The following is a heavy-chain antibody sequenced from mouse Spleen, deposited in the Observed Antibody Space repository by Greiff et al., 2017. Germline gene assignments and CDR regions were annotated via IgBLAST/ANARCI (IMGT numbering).Heavy chain of an antibody. CDR1: GFTFSDYG. J-gene: IGHJ2*01. V-gene: IGHV5-15*01. D-gene: IGHD4-1*01. CDR3: ARAGTGTRYYFDY. Sequence: EVKLMESGGGLVKPGGSLKLSCAASGFTFSDYGMAWVRQAPGKGPEWVAFISNLAYSIYYADTVTGRFTISRENAKNTLYLEMSSLRSEDTAMYYCARAGTGTRYYFDYWGQGTTLTVSS. CDR2: ISNLAYSI.